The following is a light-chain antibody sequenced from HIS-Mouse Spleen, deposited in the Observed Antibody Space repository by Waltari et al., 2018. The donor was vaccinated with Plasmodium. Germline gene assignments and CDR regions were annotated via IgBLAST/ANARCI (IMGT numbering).Light chain of an antibody. CDR3: QQYNNWSFT. Sequence: EIVMTQSPATLSVSPGERATLSCRASQSVSSNLAWYQQKPGQAPRLPIYGAPTRATGIPARFRGSGSGTEFTLTISSLQSEDFAVYYWQQYNNWSFTFGPGTKVDIK. CDR2: GAP. V-gene: IGKV3-15*01. J-gene: IGKJ3*01. CDR1: QSVSSN.